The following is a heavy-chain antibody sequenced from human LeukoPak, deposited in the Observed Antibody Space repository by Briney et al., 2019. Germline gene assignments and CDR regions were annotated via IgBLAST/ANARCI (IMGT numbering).Heavy chain of an antibody. V-gene: IGHV3-74*01. CDR3: ARDRIEYTYGTGFDY. CDR1: GFTFSSYW. J-gene: IGHJ4*02. Sequence: GGSLRLSCAASGFTFSSYWMHWVRQAPGKGLVWVSLINSDGISTSYADSVKGRFTISRDNAKNTLYLQMNSLRAEDTAVYYCARDRIEYTYGTGFDYWGQGTLVTVSS. CDR2: INSDGIST. D-gene: IGHD3-10*01.